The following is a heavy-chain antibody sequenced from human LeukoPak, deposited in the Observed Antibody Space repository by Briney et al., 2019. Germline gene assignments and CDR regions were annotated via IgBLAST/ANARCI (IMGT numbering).Heavy chain of an antibody. Sequence: SGTLSLTCAVSGGSISSSNWWSWVRQPPGKGLEWIGEIYHSGGTNYNPSLKSRVTISVDTSKNQFSLKLSSVTAADTAVYYCARGRSSWYHYWGQGTLVTVSS. V-gene: IGHV4-4*02. CDR3: ARGRSSWYHY. J-gene: IGHJ4*02. CDR2: IYHSGGT. CDR1: GGSISSSNW. D-gene: IGHD6-13*01.